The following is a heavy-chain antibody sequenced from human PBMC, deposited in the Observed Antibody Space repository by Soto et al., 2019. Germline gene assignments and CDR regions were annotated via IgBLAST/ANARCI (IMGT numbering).Heavy chain of an antibody. CDR1: GGSIRSYC. CDR2: SCNSETT. V-gene: IGHV4-59*03. CDR3: AGLGSIVVPTRRLMDV. D-gene: IGHD2-2*01. Sequence: QVQLQESGPTLVKPSETLSLTCTVSGGSIRSYCCTWIRQPPAEGLEWIGCSCNSETTNYNPSLTSRLATSIDTQKNQFSLLLRSVTVADTACYYCAGLGSIVVPTRRLMDVWSKVTTVTVSS. J-gene: IGHJ6*03.